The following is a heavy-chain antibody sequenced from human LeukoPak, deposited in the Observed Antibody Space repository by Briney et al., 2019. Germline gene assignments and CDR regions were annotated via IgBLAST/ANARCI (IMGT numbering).Heavy chain of an antibody. V-gene: IGHV4-38-2*02. CDR3: ARDNWAFGY. CDR1: GASIRIYY. Sequence: TPSQSLSLTCTLSGASIRIYYWSWIGRPPGKGRERVWSIHHSGNTYYNWSLKCRVAISVDTSKNPFSLKLSSVTAADTAVYYCARDNWAFGYWGQGTLVTVSS. D-gene: IGHD7-27*01. J-gene: IGHJ4*02. CDR2: IHHSGNT.